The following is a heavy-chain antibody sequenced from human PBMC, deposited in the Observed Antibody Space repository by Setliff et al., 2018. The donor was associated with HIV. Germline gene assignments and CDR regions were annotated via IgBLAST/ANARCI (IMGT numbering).Heavy chain of an antibody. Sequence: GASVKVSCKASGYSFTNYAMNWMRQAPGQGLEWMGWINTNTGNPTYAQGFTGRFVFSLDTSVSTAYLEIRSLKAEDTAVYYCARDGATMVRGVRNYYYYGMDVWGQGTTVTVSS. CDR1: GYSFTNYA. D-gene: IGHD3-10*01. J-gene: IGHJ6*02. CDR2: INTNTGNP. CDR3: ARDGATMVRGVRNYYYYGMDV. V-gene: IGHV7-4-1*02.